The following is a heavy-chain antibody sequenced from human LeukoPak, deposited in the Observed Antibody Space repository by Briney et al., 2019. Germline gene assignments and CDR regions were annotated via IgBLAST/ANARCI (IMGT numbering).Heavy chain of an antibody. CDR2: MNPNSGNT. Sequence: ASVKVSCKASGYTFTSYDINWVRQATGQGLEWMGWMNPNSGNTVYAQKFQGRVTMTRNTSISTAYMELSSLRSEETAVYYCAREEGLSGSSDYWGQGTLVTVCS. CDR1: GYTFTSYD. V-gene: IGHV1-8*01. CDR3: AREEGLSGSSDY. J-gene: IGHJ4*02. D-gene: IGHD3-10*01.